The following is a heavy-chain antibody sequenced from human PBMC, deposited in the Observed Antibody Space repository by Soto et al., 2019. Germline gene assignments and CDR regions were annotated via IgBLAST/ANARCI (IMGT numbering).Heavy chain of an antibody. V-gene: IGHV4-34*01. Sequence: SETLSLTCAVDGGSFSGHYWSWIRQPLGKGLEWVGEISHSGSTNYSPSLKSRVTISVDTSKNQFSLKLSSVTAADTAVYYCERSGTHILTAYYTAVWGKGTTVTVSS. D-gene: IGHD3-9*01. J-gene: IGHJ6*03. CDR2: ISHSGST. CDR3: ERSGTHILTAYYTAV. CDR1: GGSFSGHY.